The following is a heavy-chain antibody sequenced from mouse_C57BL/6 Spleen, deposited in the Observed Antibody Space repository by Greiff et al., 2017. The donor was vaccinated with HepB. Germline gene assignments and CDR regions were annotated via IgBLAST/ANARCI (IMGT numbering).Heavy chain of an antibody. CDR3: ARPKYDYDSRSFAY. V-gene: IGHV1-22*01. Sequence: VQLKESGPELVKPGASVKMSCKASGYTFTDYNMHWVKQSHGKSLEWIGYINPNNGGTSYNQKFKGKATLTVNKSSSTAYMELRSLTSEDSAVYYCARPKYDYDSRSFAYWGQGTLVTVSA. CDR2: INPNNGGT. J-gene: IGHJ3*01. D-gene: IGHD2-4*01. CDR1: GYTFTDYN.